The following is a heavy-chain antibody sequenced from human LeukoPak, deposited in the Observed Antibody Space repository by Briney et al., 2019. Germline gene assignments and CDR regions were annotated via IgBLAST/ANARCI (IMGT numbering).Heavy chain of an antibody. CDR1: GFTFSSNG. J-gene: IGHJ1*01. V-gene: IGHV3-23*01. CDR2: IRGRGGST. Sequence: RPGGSLRLSCAASGFTFSSNGMGWVRQAPGKGQEWGAVIRGRGGSTYYADSVKGRLTIARDNCKNTVYLKMNSQRAEETGVYYCAKEGIAGSGTYWGYFQHWGQGTLVTVSS. D-gene: IGHD3-10*01. CDR3: AKEGIAGSGTYWGYFQH.